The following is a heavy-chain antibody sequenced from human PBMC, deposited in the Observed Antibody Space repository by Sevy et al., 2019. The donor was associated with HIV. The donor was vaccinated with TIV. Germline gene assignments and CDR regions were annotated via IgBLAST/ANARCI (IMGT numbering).Heavy chain of an antibody. Sequence: SETLSLTCTVSGGSISSYYWSWIRRPAGKGLEWIGHRYTSGSTNDNPSLKSRVTMSVDTSKNQFSLKLSSVTAADTAVYYCARNYYDSSGSYYYYGMDVWGQGTTVTVSS. CDR1: GGSISSYY. CDR3: ARNYYDSSGSYYYYGMDV. CDR2: RYTSGST. D-gene: IGHD3-22*01. V-gene: IGHV4-4*07. J-gene: IGHJ6*02.